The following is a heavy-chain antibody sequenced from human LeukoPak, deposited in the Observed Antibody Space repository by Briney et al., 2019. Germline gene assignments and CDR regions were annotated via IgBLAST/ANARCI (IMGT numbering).Heavy chain of an antibody. CDR2: INHSGST. J-gene: IGHJ6*03. Sequence: PSETLSLTCAVYGGSFSGYYWSWIRQPPGKRLEWIGEINHSGSTNYNPSLKSRVTISVDTSKNQFSLKLSSVTAADTAVYYCARRAFKRDYGAAVAGGRYYYYMDVWGKGTTVTVSS. D-gene: IGHD6-19*01. CDR1: GGSFSGYY. V-gene: IGHV4-34*01. CDR3: ARRAFKRDYGAAVAGGRYYYYMDV.